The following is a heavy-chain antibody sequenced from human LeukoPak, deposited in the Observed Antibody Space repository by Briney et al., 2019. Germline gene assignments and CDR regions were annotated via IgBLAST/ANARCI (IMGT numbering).Heavy chain of an antibody. D-gene: IGHD2-15*01. CDR2: ISGSGGST. V-gene: IGHV3-23*01. Sequence: RPGGSLRLSCTASGFTFSNYALNWVRQAPGKGLEWVSSISGSGGSTYYADSVKGRFTISRDNSKNTLYLQMNSLRAEDTAVYYCANTPARGAPNWFDPWGQGTLVTVSS. CDR3: ANTPARGAPNWFDP. CDR1: GFTFSNYA. J-gene: IGHJ5*02.